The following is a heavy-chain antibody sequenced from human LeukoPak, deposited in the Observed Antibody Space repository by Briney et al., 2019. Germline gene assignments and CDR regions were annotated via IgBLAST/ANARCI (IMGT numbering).Heavy chain of an antibody. V-gene: IGHV3-30*02. Sequence: GGSLRLSCAASGFTFSSYGMHWVRQAPGKGLEWVAFIRYDGSNKYYADSVKGRFTISRDNSKNTLYLQMNSLRAEDTAVYYCAKGPPYSGSYYYYYMDVWGKGTTVTVSS. CDR1: GFTFSSYG. CDR3: AKGPPYSGSYYYYYMDV. J-gene: IGHJ6*03. D-gene: IGHD1-26*01. CDR2: IRYDGSNK.